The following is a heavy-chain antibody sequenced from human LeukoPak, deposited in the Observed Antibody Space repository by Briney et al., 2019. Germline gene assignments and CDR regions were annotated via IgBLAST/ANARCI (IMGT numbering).Heavy chain of an antibody. Sequence: GRSLRLSCAASGFTFDDYAMHWVRQAPGKGLEWVSGISWNSGSIGYADSVKGRFTISRDNAKNSLYLQMSSLRAEDMALYYCAKDIRRIAVALDYWGQGTLVTVSS. J-gene: IGHJ4*02. D-gene: IGHD6-19*01. CDR2: ISWNSGSI. V-gene: IGHV3-9*03. CDR1: GFTFDDYA. CDR3: AKDIRRIAVALDY.